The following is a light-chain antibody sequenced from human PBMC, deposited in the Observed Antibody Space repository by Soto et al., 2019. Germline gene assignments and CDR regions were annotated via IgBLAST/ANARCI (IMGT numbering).Light chain of an antibody. Sequence: DIQMTQSPSTLSASVGDRVTITCLASQSISSWLAWYQQKPGKVPKLLIYKASGLNSGVPSRFSGSGSGTEFTLTISSLQPDDFATYYCQQYKTFSGTFGPGTKVDIK. CDR1: QSISSW. CDR3: QQYKTFSGT. CDR2: KAS. V-gene: IGKV1-5*03. J-gene: IGKJ1*01.